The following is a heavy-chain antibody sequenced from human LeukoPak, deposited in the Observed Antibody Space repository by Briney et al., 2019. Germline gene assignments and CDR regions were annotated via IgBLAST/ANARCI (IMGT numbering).Heavy chain of an antibody. Sequence: ASVKVSCKASGYTFTDYYLHWVRQAPGQGLEWMGWINPNSGGTIYAQKFQGRVTMTRDTSISTAYMELSRLRSDDTAVYCCARSDYLNWFDPWGQGTLVTVSS. CDR2: INPNSGGT. CDR1: GYTFTDYY. J-gene: IGHJ5*02. V-gene: IGHV1-2*02. D-gene: IGHD3-16*01. CDR3: ARSDYLNWFDP.